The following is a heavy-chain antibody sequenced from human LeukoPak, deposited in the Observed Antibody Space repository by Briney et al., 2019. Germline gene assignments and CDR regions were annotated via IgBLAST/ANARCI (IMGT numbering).Heavy chain of an antibody. J-gene: IGHJ4*02. CDR3: VRDWAYEPGY. Sequence: PGGSLRLSCAASGFTFRNYWMSWVRQAPGKGLEWVANINQDGSEKYYVDSVKGRFTISRDNAKSSLFLQMNSLRAEDTAVYCCVRDWAYEPGYWGQGTLVTVSS. D-gene: IGHD2-21*01. CDR1: GFTFRNYW. V-gene: IGHV3-7*05. CDR2: INQDGSEK.